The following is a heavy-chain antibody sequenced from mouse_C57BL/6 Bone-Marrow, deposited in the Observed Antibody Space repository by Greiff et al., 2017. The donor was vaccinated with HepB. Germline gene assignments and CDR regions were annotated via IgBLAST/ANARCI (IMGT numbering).Heavy chain of an antibody. D-gene: IGHD2-1*01. CDR3: ARGGNWDY. CDR2: INPYNGDT. Sequence: LVKPGDSVKISCKASGYSFTGYFMNWVMQSHGKSLEWIGRINPYNGDTFYNQKFKGKATLTVDKSSSTAHMELRSLTSEDSAVYYCARGGNWDYWGQGTTLTVSS. CDR1: GYSFTGYF. V-gene: IGHV1-20*01. J-gene: IGHJ2*01.